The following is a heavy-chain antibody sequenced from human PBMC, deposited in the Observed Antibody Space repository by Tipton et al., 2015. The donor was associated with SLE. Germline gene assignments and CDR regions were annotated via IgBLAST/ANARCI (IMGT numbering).Heavy chain of an antibody. Sequence: SLRLSCAASGFIFSNYWMSWVRQAPGKGLEWVSAISGSGGSTYYADSVKGRFTISRDNSKNTLYLQMNSLRAEDTAVYYCAKDRGSWYYFDYWGQGTLVTVSS. CDR1: GFIFSNYW. D-gene: IGHD6-13*01. CDR3: AKDRGSWYYFDY. CDR2: ISGSGGST. J-gene: IGHJ4*02. V-gene: IGHV3-23*01.